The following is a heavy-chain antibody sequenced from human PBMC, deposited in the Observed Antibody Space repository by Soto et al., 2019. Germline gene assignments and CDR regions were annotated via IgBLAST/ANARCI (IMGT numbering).Heavy chain of an antibody. D-gene: IGHD6-19*01. J-gene: IGHJ5*01. Sequence: PVGSLRLSCAASGFTFSDYYMTWTRQAPGKGLEWLSYISSSGRTIYYADSVKGRFTISRDNAKNSLYLQMNSLRAEDTAIYYCARIAVPATLWFDPWGQGTLVTVSS. CDR1: GFTFSDYY. CDR2: ISSSGRTI. CDR3: ARIAVPATLWFDP. V-gene: IGHV3-11*01.